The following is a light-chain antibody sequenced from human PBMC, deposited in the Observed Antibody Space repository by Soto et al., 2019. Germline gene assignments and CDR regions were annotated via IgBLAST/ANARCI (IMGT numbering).Light chain of an antibody. CDR2: GNS. Sequence: QSVLTQPPSVSGAPGQRVTITCTGSSSNIGAGYDVHWYQQLPGTAPKRLIYGNSNRPSGVPDRFCGSKSGTSASLAITGLQAEAEADYYCQSYDSSMSGYVFGTWTKVTVL. J-gene: IGLJ1*01. CDR3: QSYDSSMSGYV. V-gene: IGLV1-40*01. CDR1: SSNIGAGYD.